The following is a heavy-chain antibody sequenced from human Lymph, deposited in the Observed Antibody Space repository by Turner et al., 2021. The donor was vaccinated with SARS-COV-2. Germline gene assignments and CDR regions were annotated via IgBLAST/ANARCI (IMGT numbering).Heavy chain of an antibody. CDR3: ARHQGSTSGYDHGMNV. D-gene: IGHD1-1*01. V-gene: IGHV4-59*08. CDR2: FYKIGSI. J-gene: IGHJ6*02. CDR1: GCSISSTS. Sequence: QVQLQESGPGLVRPSETLSLTCTVSGCSISSTSCSWIRQSPGRGLEWIGYFYKIGSIDYNPNLRCRVTISGDTSKNQLSLNLISVTDADTAVYYCARHQGSTSGYDHGMNVWGQGTAVIVSS.